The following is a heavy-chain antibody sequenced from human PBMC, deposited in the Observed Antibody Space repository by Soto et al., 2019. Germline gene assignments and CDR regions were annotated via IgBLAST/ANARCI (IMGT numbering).Heavy chain of an antibody. Sequence: QVQLVQSGAEVKKPGSSVKVSCKTSGVSFNNNGIGWVRQAPGHGLEWMGGVSPPFRTSNYARKFQGRISITAVASTGTVNMELSSLTSEDTAQYYCARVLYYGSGSYSPYDMAGWGQGTTVTVSS. CDR1: GVSFNNNG. D-gene: IGHD3-10*01. V-gene: IGHV1-69*01. CDR2: VSPPFRTS. CDR3: ARVLYYGSGSYSPYDMAG. J-gene: IGHJ6*02.